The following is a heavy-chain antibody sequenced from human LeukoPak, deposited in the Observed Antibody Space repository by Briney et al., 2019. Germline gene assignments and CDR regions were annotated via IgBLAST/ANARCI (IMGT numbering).Heavy chain of an antibody. V-gene: IGHV1-2*02. J-gene: IGHJ4*02. CDR1: GYTFIGHY. Sequence: ASVKVSCKASGYTFIGHYIHWVRQAPGQGPEWMGWLDPKSGGTKYAQRFQGRVTMTWDTSISTAYMDLARLRSDDTAVYYCAVGLDIAMPGKVPTGWGQGTLVTVSS. CDR2: LDPKSGGT. CDR3: AVGLDIAMPGKVPTG. D-gene: IGHD6-19*01.